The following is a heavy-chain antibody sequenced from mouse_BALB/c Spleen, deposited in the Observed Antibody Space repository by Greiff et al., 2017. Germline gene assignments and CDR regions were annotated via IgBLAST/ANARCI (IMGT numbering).Heavy chain of an antibody. Sequence: EVKVEESGGGLVKPGGSLKLSCAASGFTFSDYYMYWVRQTPEKRLEWVATISDGGSYTYYPDSVKGRFTISRDNAKNNLYLQMSSLKSEDTAMYYCARDSMITTRAWFAYWGQGTLVTVSA. CDR2: ISDGGSYT. CDR1: GFTFSDYY. V-gene: IGHV5-4*02. J-gene: IGHJ3*01. D-gene: IGHD2-4*01. CDR3: ARDSMITTRAWFAY.